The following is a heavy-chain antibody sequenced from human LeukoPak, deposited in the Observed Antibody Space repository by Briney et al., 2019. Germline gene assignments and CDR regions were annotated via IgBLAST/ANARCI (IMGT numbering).Heavy chain of an antibody. J-gene: IGHJ4*02. Sequence: SETLSLTCTVSGGSISSYYWSWIRQPPGKGLEWIGYIYYSGSTNYNPSLKSRVTISVDTSKNQFSLKLSSVTAADTAVYYCARAAGYSSSWYGPGHLDYWGQGTLVTVSS. CDR2: IYYSGST. CDR1: GGSISSYY. CDR3: ARAAGYSSSWYGPGHLDY. V-gene: IGHV4-59*01. D-gene: IGHD6-13*01.